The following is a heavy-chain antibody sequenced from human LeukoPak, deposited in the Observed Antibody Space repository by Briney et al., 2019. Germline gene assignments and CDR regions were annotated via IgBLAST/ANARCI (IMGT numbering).Heavy chain of an antibody. CDR2: ITPILGIA. Sequence: SVKVSCKASGGTFSSYTISWVRQAPGQGLERMGRITPILGIANYAQKFQGRVTITADKSTSTAYMELSSLRSEDTAVYYCASDPRYCSSTSCYRPWGQGTLVTVSS. D-gene: IGHD2-2*01. V-gene: IGHV1-69*02. CDR3: ASDPRYCSSTSCYRP. J-gene: IGHJ5*02. CDR1: GGTFSSYT.